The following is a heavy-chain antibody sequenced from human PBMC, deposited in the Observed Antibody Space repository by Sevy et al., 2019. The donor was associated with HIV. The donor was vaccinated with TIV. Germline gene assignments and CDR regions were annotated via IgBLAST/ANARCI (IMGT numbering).Heavy chain of an antibody. J-gene: IGHJ4*02. CDR3: ATDDLGSIDY. D-gene: IGHD3-10*01. V-gene: IGHV3-30-3*01. Sequence: GGSLRLSCAASGFIFSTSPMHWVRQAPGKGLEFVVILSYDDSDQNYADSVKGRFTISRDNSKNTQYLQMNSLRTEDTAAYYCATDDLGSIDYWGQGTLVIV. CDR2: LSYDDSDQ. CDR1: GFIFSTSP.